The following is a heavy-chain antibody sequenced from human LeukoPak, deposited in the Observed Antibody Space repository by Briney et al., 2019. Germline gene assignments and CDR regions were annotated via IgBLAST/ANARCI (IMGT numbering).Heavy chain of an antibody. D-gene: IGHD3-22*01. V-gene: IGHV1-18*01. Sequence: ASARVSCKASGYTFTSDGIGWVRQAPGQGLEWMGWIRVYNGNTNYAQKFQDRVTVTRDTSTSTAYMELRRLRSDDTAVYYCALWRGGYEYALDIWGQGTMVTVSS. CDR2: IRVYNGNT. J-gene: IGHJ3*02. CDR3: ALWRGGYEYALDI. CDR1: GYTFTSDG.